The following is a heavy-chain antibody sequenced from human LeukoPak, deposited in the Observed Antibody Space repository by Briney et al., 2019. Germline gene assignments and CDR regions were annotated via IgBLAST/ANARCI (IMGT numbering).Heavy chain of an antibody. CDR1: GFTFSSYW. CDR3: ARYIVVVQVPNDAFDI. J-gene: IGHJ3*02. Sequence: PGGSLRLSCAASGFTFSSYWMSWVRQAPGKGLEWVANIKQDGSEKYYVDSVKGRFTISRDNAKNSLYLQMNSLRAEDTAVYYCARYIVVVQVPNDAFDIWGQGTMVTVSS. D-gene: IGHD2-2*01. V-gene: IGHV3-7*01. CDR2: IKQDGSEK.